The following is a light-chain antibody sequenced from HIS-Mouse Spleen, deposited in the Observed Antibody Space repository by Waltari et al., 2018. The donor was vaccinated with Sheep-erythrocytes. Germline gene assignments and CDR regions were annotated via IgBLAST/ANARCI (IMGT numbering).Light chain of an antibody. J-gene: IGKJ4*01. CDR1: KDISNY. V-gene: IGKV1-33*01. Sequence: DIQMTQSPSSLSASVGDRVTITCQASKDISNYLNWYQQKPGKAPKLLIYDASKLETGVPSMFSGSGSGTDFTFTISSLHPEDIPTYYCQQYDNLHTFGGGTKVEIK. CDR2: DAS. CDR3: QQYDNLHT.